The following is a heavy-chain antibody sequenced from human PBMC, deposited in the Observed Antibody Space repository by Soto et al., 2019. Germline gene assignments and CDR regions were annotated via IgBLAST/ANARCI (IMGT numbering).Heavy chain of an antibody. D-gene: IGHD5-18*01. CDR2: IFYSGST. J-gene: IGHJ4*02. Sequence: SETLSLTCTVSGGSIRSYYWTWIRQSPGKGLEWLGYIFYSGSTFYNPSLKSRVTISIHTSKSQFSLQLTSVTAADTAVYYCARGAADTAMVDSWGQGTLVTVS. CDR1: GGSIRSYY. V-gene: IGHV4-59*01. CDR3: ARGAADTAMVDS.